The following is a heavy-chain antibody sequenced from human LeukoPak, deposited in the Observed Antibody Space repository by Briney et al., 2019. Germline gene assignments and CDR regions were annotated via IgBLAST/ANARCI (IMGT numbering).Heavy chain of an antibody. J-gene: IGHJ6*02. CDR1: GFTLSDHW. D-gene: IGHD4-17*01. V-gene: IGHV3-74*03. CDR2: IESDASRT. Sequence: GGSLRLSCVASGFTLSDHWMYWVRQGPGRGLARVSRIESDASRTTYADSVKGRFTISRDDAKNTMYLQMNSLRGEDTAVYYCVKGGHKLDIQTTHYYYGLDVWGQGTTVAVSS. CDR3: VKGGHKLDIQTTHYYYGLDV.